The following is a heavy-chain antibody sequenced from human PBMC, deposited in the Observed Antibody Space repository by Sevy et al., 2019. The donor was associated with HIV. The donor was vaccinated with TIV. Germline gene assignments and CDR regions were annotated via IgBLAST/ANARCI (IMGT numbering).Heavy chain of an antibody. CDR2: IKQDGSEK. V-gene: IGHV3-7*01. J-gene: IGHJ6*02. Sequence: GGSLRLSCAASGFTFSSYWMSWVRQAPGKGLEWVANIKQDGSEKYYVDSVKGRFTISRDNAKNSLYLQMNGLRAEDTAVYYCAREGITMIVVVINYGMDVWGQGTTVTVSS. D-gene: IGHD3-22*01. CDR3: AREGITMIVVVINYGMDV. CDR1: GFTFSSYW.